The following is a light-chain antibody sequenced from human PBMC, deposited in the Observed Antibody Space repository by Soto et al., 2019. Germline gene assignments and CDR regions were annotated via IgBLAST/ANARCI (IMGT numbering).Light chain of an antibody. CDR3: QNFGDSPFP. CDR2: GAS. Sequence: EIVLMQSPDTLSLSPGERATLSCRASETISSHYIAWYQQKPGQAPRLLIFGASTRATGIPDRFSGSWSGTDFTLTISRLEPEAFAVYYCQNFGDSPFPFGPGTKVDIK. V-gene: IGKV3-20*01. CDR1: ETISSHY. J-gene: IGKJ3*01.